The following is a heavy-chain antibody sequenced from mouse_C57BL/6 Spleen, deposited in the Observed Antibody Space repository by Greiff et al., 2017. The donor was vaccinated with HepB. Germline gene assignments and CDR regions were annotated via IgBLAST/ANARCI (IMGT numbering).Heavy chain of an antibody. CDR1: GYTFTSYW. J-gene: IGHJ1*03. D-gene: IGHD1-1*01. V-gene: IGHV1-55*01. CDR3: ATVPAPYWYFDV. CDR2: IYPGSGST. Sequence: QVHVKQPGAELVKPGASVKMSCKASGYTFTSYWITWVKQRPGQGLEWIGDIYPGSGSTNYNEKFKSKATLTVDTSSSTAYMQLSSLTSEDSAVYYCATVPAPYWYFDVWGTGTTVTVSS.